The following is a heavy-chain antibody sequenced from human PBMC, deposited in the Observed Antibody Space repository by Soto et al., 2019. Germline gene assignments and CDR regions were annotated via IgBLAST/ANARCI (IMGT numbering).Heavy chain of an antibody. CDR3: ARSWYCSSGSCHSDY. J-gene: IGHJ4*02. V-gene: IGHV1-18*01. CDR1: GYTFTSYG. Sequence: ASVKVSCKASGYTFTSYGISWVRQAPGQGLEWMGWISAYNGNTKNAENLQGRVTMTTDTSTSTAYMELRSLRSDDTAVYYCARSWYCSSGSCHSDYWGQGTLVTVSS. D-gene: IGHD2-15*01. CDR2: ISAYNGNT.